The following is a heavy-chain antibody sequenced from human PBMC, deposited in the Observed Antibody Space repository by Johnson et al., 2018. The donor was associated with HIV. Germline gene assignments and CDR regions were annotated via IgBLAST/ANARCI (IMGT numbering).Heavy chain of an antibody. V-gene: IGHV3-30*18. CDR2: ISYDGSHK. CDR1: GFTFSSYG. CDR3: AKERQVGGAFHI. J-gene: IGHJ3*02. Sequence: QVQLVESGGGVVQPGGSLRLSCAASGFTFSSYGMHWVRQAPGKGLEWVAIISYDGSHKFYADSVKGRFTISRDNSKNTLYLQMNSLRAEDTAVYSGAKERQVGGAFHIWGQGTMVTVSS. D-gene: IGHD3-16*01.